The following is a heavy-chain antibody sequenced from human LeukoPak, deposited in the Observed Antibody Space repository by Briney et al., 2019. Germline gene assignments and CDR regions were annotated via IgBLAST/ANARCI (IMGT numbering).Heavy chain of an antibody. CDR3: ARRILVRGAFDI. V-gene: IGHV4-4*07. D-gene: IGHD6-6*01. CDR2: ISTSGST. Sequence: SETLSLTCTVSGVSIRNYYWSWIRQPAGKGLEWIGRISTSGSTNYNPSLKSRVTMSVDTSMNQFSLKLSSVTAADTAVYYCARRILVRGAFDIWGQGIMVTVSS. J-gene: IGHJ3*02. CDR1: GVSIRNYY.